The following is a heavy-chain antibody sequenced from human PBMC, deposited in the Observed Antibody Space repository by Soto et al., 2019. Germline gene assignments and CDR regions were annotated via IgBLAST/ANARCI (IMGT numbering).Heavy chain of an antibody. D-gene: IGHD6-13*01. CDR3: ARQSSSSWYRRWFDP. V-gene: IGHV4-59*08. Sequence: SGTLSLTCTVSGDSISSYYWSWIRQPPGKGLEWIGYIYYSGSTNYNPSLKSRVTISVDTSKNQFSLKLSSVTAADTAVYYCARQSSSSWYRRWFDPWGQGTLVTVSS. J-gene: IGHJ5*02. CDR2: IYYSGST. CDR1: GDSISSYY.